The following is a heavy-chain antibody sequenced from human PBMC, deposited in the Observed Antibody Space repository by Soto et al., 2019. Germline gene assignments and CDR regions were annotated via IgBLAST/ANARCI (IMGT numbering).Heavy chain of an antibody. CDR2: ISSGSYT. CDR1: GFTFSTSS. Sequence: GGSLRLSCAASGFTFSTSSLYWVRQAPGKGLEWVSSISSGSYTYYADSVKGRFTISRDNAKNSLYLQMNSLRAEDTAVYYCARAIGYAFDIWGQGTMVTVSS. CDR3: ARAIGYAFDI. V-gene: IGHV3-21*01. J-gene: IGHJ3*02. D-gene: IGHD1-26*01.